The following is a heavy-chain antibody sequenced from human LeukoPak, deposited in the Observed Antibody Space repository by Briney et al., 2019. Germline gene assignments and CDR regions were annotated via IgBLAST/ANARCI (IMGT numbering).Heavy chain of an antibody. D-gene: IGHD4-23*01. CDR1: GFTFSSYG. J-gene: IGHJ3*02. Sequence: GGSLRLSCAASGFTFSSYGMHWVRQAPGKGLEWVSSISSSSSYRYYADSVKGRFTISRDNAKNSLYLQMNSLRAEDTAVYYCARGGNSDAFDSWRQGTMLTVSS. CDR3: ARGGNSDAFDS. V-gene: IGHV3-21*01. CDR2: ISSSSSYR.